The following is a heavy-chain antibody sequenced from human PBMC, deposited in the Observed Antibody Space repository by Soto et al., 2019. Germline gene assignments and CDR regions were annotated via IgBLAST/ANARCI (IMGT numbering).Heavy chain of an antibody. V-gene: IGHV3-30*18. D-gene: IGHD6-6*01. CDR3: AKDEWRGSSGLDY. CDR1: GFTFSSYG. J-gene: IGHJ4*02. Sequence: QVQLVESGGGVVQPGRSLRLSCAASGFTFSSYGMHWVRQAPGKGLEWVAVISYDGSNKYYADYVKGRFTISRDNSKNTLYLQMNSLRAEDTAVYYCAKDEWRGSSGLDYWGQGTLVTVSS. CDR2: ISYDGSNK.